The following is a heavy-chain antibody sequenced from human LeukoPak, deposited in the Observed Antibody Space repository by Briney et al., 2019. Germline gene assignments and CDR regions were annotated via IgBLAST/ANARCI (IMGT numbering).Heavy chain of an antibody. Sequence: PSETLSLTCTVSGGSISSYYWSWIRQPPGKGLEWIGYIYYSGSTNYNPSLKSRVTISVDTSKNQFSLKLSSVAAADTAVYYCAREEDYYLHYWGQGTLVTVSS. D-gene: IGHD3-10*01. CDR1: GGSISSYY. V-gene: IGHV4-59*01. CDR2: IYYSGST. J-gene: IGHJ4*02. CDR3: AREEDYYLHY.